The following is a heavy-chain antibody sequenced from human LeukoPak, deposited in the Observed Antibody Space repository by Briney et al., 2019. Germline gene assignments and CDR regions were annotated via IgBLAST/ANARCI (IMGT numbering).Heavy chain of an antibody. Sequence: GASVKVSCKVSGYTLTELSMHWVRQAPGKGLEWMGGFDPEDGETIYAQKFQGRVTMTEDTSTDTAYMELSSLRSEDTAVYYCATSGPGSGYLDYWGQGTLVTVSS. CDR2: FDPEDGET. CDR3: ATSGPGSGYLDY. J-gene: IGHJ4*02. V-gene: IGHV1-24*01. D-gene: IGHD3-22*01. CDR1: GYTLTELS.